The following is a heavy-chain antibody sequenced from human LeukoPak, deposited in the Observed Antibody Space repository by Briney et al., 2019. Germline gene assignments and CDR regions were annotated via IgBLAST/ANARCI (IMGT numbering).Heavy chain of an antibody. V-gene: IGHV4-34*01. Sequence: PSETLSLTCAVYGGAFSGYYWSWIRQPPGKGLEWIGEINHSGSTNYNPSLKSRVTISVDTTKNQFSLKLSSVTAADTAVYYCASRKRWLRCPLDYWGQGTLVTVSS. J-gene: IGHJ4*02. D-gene: IGHD5-12*01. CDR2: INHSGST. CDR3: ASRKRWLRCPLDY. CDR1: GGAFSGYY.